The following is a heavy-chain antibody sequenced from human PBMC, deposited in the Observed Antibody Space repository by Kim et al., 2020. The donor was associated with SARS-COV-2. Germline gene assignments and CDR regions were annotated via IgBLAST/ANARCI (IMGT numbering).Heavy chain of an antibody. J-gene: IGHJ4*02. Sequence: ASVKVSCKASGYTFTSYAMHWVRQAPGQRLEWMGWINAGNGNTKYSQKFQGRVTITRDTSASTAYMELSSLRSEDTAVYYCARGVWTTVTTYFDYWGQGTLVTVSS. CDR3: ARGVWTTVTTYFDY. CDR1: GYTFTSYA. CDR2: INAGNGNT. D-gene: IGHD4-17*01. V-gene: IGHV1-3*01.